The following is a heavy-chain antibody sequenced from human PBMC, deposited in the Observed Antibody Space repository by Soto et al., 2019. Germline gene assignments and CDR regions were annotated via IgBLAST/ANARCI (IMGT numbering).Heavy chain of an antibody. CDR3: ATSYGSGYRAFDS. CDR2: INPILSMS. J-gene: IGHJ4*02. D-gene: IGHD3-10*01. V-gene: IGHV1-69*02. CDR1: GDTFNFHS. Sequence: QVQLVQSGADVQRPGSSVRVSRKASGDTFNFHSINWVRQAPGLGLQWMGRINPILSMSNYAPRFQGRVTMTADKSTSTAYMELSSLRSEDTAMYYCATSYGSGYRAFDSWGQGALVTVSS.